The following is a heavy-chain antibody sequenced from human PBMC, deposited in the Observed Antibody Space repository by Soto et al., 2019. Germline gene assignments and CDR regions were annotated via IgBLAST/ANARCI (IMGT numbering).Heavy chain of an antibody. V-gene: IGHV3-23*01. CDR3: AKVRRYFDWSLDAFDI. CDR2: ISGSGGST. D-gene: IGHD3-9*01. J-gene: IGHJ3*02. Sequence: GGSLRLSCAASGFTFGSYAMSWVRQAPGKGLEWVSAISGSGGSTYYADSVKGRFTISRDNSKNTLYLQMNSLRAEDTAVYYCAKVRRYFDWSLDAFDIWGQGTMVTVSS. CDR1: GFTFGSYA.